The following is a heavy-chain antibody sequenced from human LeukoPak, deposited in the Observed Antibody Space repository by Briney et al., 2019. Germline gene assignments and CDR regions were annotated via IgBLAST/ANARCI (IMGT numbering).Heavy chain of an antibody. CDR1: GFTVSSNY. V-gene: IGHV3-7*01. CDR2: IKEDGSEN. CDR3: AKHGLPLVVISAPLDY. Sequence: GGSLRPSCAASGFTVSSNYMSWVRQAPGKGLEWVANIKEDGSENYSVDSVKGRFTISRDNAKISLYLQMNSLRAEDTAVYYCAKHGLPLVVISAPLDYWGQGTLVTVAS. D-gene: IGHD2-21*01. J-gene: IGHJ4*02.